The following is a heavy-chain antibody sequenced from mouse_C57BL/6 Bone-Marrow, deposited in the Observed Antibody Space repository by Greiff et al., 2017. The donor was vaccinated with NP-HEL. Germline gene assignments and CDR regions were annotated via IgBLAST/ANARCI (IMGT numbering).Heavy chain of an antibody. J-gene: IGHJ3*01. D-gene: IGHD2-3*01. Sequence: VQLKESGAELVRPGASVKLSCTASGFNIKDDYMHWVKQRPEQGLEWIGWIDPENGDTEYASKFQGKATITADTSSNTAYLQLSSLTSEDTAVYYCTDGYYAFADWGKGTLVTVAA. CDR2: IDPENGDT. CDR3: TDGYYAFAD. CDR1: GFNIKDDY. V-gene: IGHV14-4*01.